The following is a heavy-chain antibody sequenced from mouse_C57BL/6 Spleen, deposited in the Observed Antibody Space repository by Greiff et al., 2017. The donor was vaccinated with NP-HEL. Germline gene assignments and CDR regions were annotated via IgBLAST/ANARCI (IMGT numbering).Heavy chain of an antibody. CDR1: GFTFSDYG. V-gene: IGHV5-17*01. Sequence: EVQLQQSGGGLVKPGGSLKLSCAASGFTFSDYGMHWVRQAPEKGLEWVAYISSGSRTIYYADTVKGRFTISRANAKNTLFLQMTRLRSEDTAMYYCARNYGSRGIFYAMDYWGQGTSVTVSS. D-gene: IGHD1-1*01. CDR3: ARNYGSRGIFYAMDY. J-gene: IGHJ4*01. CDR2: ISSGSRTI.